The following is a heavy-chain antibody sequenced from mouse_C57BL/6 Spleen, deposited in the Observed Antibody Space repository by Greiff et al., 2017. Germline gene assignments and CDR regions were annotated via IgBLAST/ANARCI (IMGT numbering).Heavy chain of an antibody. Sequence: EVQLQQSGPELVKPGASVKIPCKASGYTFTDYNMDWVKQSHGKSLEWIGDITPNNGGTIYNQKFKGKATLTVDKSSSTAYMELRSLTSEDTAVXYCARGGNGYYDYAMDYWGQGTSVTVSS. CDR3: ARGGNGYYDYAMDY. V-gene: IGHV1-18*01. D-gene: IGHD2-3*01. J-gene: IGHJ4*01. CDR1: GYTFTDYN. CDR2: ITPNNGGT.